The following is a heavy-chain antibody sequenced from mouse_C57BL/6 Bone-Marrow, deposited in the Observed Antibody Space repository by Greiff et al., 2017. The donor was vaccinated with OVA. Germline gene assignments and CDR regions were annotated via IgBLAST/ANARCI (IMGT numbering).Heavy chain of an antibody. V-gene: IGHV1-81*01. D-gene: IGHD2-1*01. CDR1: GYTFTSYG. CDR2: IYPRSGST. CDR3: ASDYGISYYYVMDY. Sequence: QVQLQQSGAELARPGASVKLSCKASGYTFTSYGISWVKQRTGQGLEWIGAIYPRSGSTYYNEKFKGKATLTADKSSSTAYMELRSLTSEDAAVYLCASDYGISYYYVMDYWGQGTAVTVSS. J-gene: IGHJ4*01.